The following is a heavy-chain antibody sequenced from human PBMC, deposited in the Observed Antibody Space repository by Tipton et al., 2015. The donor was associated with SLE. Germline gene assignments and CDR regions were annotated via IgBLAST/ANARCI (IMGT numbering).Heavy chain of an antibody. Sequence: TLSLTCAVYGGSFNNSYWNWIRQPPGKGLEWIGEIDHRGTTNYNPSLKSRVTISVDTSKNQFSLKVTSVTAADTAVYYCARARLFFFDYWGQGTLVTVSS. CDR1: GGSFNNSY. CDR3: ARARLFFFDY. V-gene: IGHV4-34*01. CDR2: IDHRGTT. J-gene: IGHJ4*02.